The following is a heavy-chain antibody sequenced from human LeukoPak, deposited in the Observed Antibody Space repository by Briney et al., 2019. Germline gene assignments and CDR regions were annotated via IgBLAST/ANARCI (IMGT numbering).Heavy chain of an antibody. CDR1: GFTFTTSA. Sequence: ASVRVSSKASGFTFTTSAMQWVRQARGQRLEWIGWIVVCSGNTNYAQKFQERVTITRDMSTSTAYMELSSLRSEDTAVYYCAAERFESSSGQTMYYSFDYWGQGTLVTVSS. V-gene: IGHV1-58*02. D-gene: IGHD3-10*01. J-gene: IGHJ4*02. CDR2: IVVCSGNT. CDR3: AAERFESSSGQTMYYSFDY.